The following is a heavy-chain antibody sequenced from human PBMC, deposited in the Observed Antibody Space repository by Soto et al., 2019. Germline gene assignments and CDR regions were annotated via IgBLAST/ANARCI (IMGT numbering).Heavy chain of an antibody. CDR3: AKGVAASVDAFDI. V-gene: IGHV4-31*03. J-gene: IGHJ3*02. CDR2: IYYSGST. Sequence: LSLICTVSGGSISSGGYYWSWIRQHPGKGLEWIGYIYYSGSTYYNPSLKSRVTISVDTSKNQFSLKLSSVTAADTAVYYCAKGVAASVDAFDIWGQGTMVTVSS. D-gene: IGHD2-15*01. CDR1: GGSISSGGYY.